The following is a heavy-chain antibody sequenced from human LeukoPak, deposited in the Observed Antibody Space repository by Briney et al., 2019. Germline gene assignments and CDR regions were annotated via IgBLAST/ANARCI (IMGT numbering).Heavy chain of an antibody. D-gene: IGHD5-18*01. J-gene: IGHJ4*02. CDR1: GFTFSSYA. Sequence: GGSLRLSCAASGFTFSSYAMSWVRQAPGKGLEWVSAISGSGGSTYYADSVKGRFTISRDNSKNTAYLQMNSLKTEDTAVYYCTRSGYSYGPDYWGQGTLVTVSS. V-gene: IGHV3-23*01. CDR2: ISGSGGST. CDR3: TRSGYSYGPDY.